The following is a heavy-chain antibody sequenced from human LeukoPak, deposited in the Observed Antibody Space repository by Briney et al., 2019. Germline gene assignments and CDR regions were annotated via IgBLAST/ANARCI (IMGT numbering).Heavy chain of an antibody. CDR1: GGSISSSNYY. D-gene: IGHD1-7*01. J-gene: IGHJ4*02. V-gene: IGHV4-39*07. Sequence: SETLSLTCIVPGGSISSSNYYWASIRQPPGKGLEWIATFYSGGSAYYNPSLTSRVSISKDTSDKQFSLRLYPVTAADTAVYYCARKQGGTMYDVWGQGTQVTVSS. CDR3: ARKQGGTMYDV. CDR2: FYSGGSA.